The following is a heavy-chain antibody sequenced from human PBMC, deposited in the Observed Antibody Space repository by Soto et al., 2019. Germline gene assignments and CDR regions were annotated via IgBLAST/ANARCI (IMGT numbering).Heavy chain of an antibody. CDR2: INHSGTT. CDR3: ARGLPGDYYDSSGYYWGPFDY. CDR1: GGSFSGYC. J-gene: IGHJ4*02. V-gene: IGHV4-34*01. Sequence: SETLSLTCAVYGGSFSGYCWSWIRQSPGKGLEWIGEINHSGTTNDNPSLKSRVTISLDTPKNQFSLKLSSVTAADTAVYYCARGLPGDYYDSSGYYWGPFDYWGQGTLVTVSS. D-gene: IGHD3-22*01.